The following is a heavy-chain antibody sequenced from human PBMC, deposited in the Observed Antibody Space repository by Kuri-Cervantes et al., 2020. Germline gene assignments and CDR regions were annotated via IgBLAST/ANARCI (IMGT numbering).Heavy chain of an antibody. J-gene: IGHJ5*02. CDR2: TYYSRST. CDR1: GGSMSSSSYY. CDR3: ARKATGLRFLLDP. Sequence: AETLSLTCTVSGGSMSSSSYYWGRIPQAPGKGLEWIGSTYYSRSTYYNPSLKSRVTISVDTSKNQFSLKLSSVTGADTAVYYCARKATGLRFLLDPWGQGTLVTVSS. V-gene: IGHV4-39*01. D-gene: IGHD3-3*01.